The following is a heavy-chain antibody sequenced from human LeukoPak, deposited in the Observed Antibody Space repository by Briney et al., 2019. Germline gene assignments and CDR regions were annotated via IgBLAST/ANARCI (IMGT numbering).Heavy chain of an antibody. D-gene: IGHD2-15*01. Sequence: MPGGSLRLSCAASGFTFSNAWMSWVRQAPGKGLEWVGRIKSKTDGGTTDYAAPVKGRFTISRDDSKNTLYLQMNSLKTEDTAVYYCTALGFCSGGSCHDDYWGQGTLVTVSS. CDR1: GFTFSNAW. CDR3: TALGFCSGGSCHDDY. V-gene: IGHV3-15*01. CDR2: IKSKTDGGTT. J-gene: IGHJ4*02.